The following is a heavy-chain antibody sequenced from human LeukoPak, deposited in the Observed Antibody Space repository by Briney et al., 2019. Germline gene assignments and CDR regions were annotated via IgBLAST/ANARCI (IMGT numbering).Heavy chain of an antibody. CDR1: GFTFSSYS. CDR3: ARDTLPTVTTLYSVY. Sequence: GGSLRLSCAASGFTFSSYSMNWVRQAPGKGLEWVSSISSSSSYIYYADSVKGRFTISRDNAKNSLYLQMNSLRAEDTAVYYCARDTLPTVTTLYSVYWGQGTLVTVSS. CDR2: ISSSSSYI. J-gene: IGHJ4*02. D-gene: IGHD4-17*01. V-gene: IGHV3-21*01.